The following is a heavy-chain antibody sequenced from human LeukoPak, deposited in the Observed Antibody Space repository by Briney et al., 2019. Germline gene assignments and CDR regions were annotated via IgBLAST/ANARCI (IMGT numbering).Heavy chain of an antibody. D-gene: IGHD3-10*01. CDR3: ARELLWFGELSFDY. Sequence: ASVKVSCKTSGYSFTNYGITWVRQAPGQGLEWMGWISGYNSKTFYAQNFQGRVTMTTDTSTSTVCMELRSLRSDDTAVYYCARELLWFGELSFDYWGQGTLVTVSS. CDR2: ISGYNSKT. V-gene: IGHV1-18*01. CDR1: GYSFTNYG. J-gene: IGHJ4*02.